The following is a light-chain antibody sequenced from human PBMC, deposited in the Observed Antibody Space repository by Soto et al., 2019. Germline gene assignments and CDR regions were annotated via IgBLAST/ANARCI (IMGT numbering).Light chain of an antibody. CDR3: QQYGRSPFT. J-gene: IGKJ3*01. CDR2: GAS. CDR1: QSVSSNN. Sequence: EIVLTQSPGTPSLSPGERATLSCRASQSVSSNNLAWYQQRPGQAPRVVIYGASTRATGIPERFSGSGSGTDFTLTISRLEPEGFAVYYCQQYGRSPFTFGPGTRWIS. V-gene: IGKV3-20*01.